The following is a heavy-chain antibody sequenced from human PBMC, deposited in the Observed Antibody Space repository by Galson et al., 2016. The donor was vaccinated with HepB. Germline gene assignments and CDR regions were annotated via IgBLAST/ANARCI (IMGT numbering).Heavy chain of an antibody. CDR1: GASISSDNYY. Sequence: TLSLTCTVSGASISSDNYYWSWIRQPAGEGPEWIGLIYTSGSTSYNPSLKSRVSISIDRSASLLSLRLTSVTAADTAVYFCARVIPALLDYYFDYWGQGTLVTVSS. D-gene: IGHD2-21*01. CDR3: ARVIPALLDYYFDY. V-gene: IGHV4-61*02. J-gene: IGHJ4*02. CDR2: IYTSGST.